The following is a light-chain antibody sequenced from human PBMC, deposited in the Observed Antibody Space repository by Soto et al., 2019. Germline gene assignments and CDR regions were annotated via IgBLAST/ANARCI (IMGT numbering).Light chain of an antibody. Sequence: DIQMTQSPSTLSASVGDRVTVTCRASQSISRWLAWFQQKPGKAPKLLLYDASSFESGVTSRFSGSGSGTEFTITISSLQPDDFATDYCQQYNNFWTFGRGTKVEFK. CDR3: QQYNNFWT. CDR1: QSISRW. V-gene: IGKV1-5*01. J-gene: IGKJ1*01. CDR2: DAS.